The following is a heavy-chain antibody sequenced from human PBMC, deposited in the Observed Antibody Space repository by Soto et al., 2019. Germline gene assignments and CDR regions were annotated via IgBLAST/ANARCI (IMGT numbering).Heavy chain of an antibody. CDR2: VSTSGRST. Sequence: GSRRLSCSASGFIFSESTIHWVRQVPGKGLEAISAVSTSGRSTYCADSVKDRFTISGDNSKNTLCLQMGGLRPEDTAIYYCVKQAHGLDGVAFDYWCPGTQVTVSA. CDR3: VKQAHGLDGVAFDY. V-gene: IGHV3-64D*06. J-gene: IGHJ4*02. CDR1: GFIFSEST. D-gene: IGHD2-15*01.